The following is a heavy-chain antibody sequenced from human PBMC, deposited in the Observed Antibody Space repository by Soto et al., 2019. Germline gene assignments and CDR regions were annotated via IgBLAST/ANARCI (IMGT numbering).Heavy chain of an antibody. J-gene: IGHJ4*02. V-gene: IGHV4-31*03. D-gene: IGHD3-9*01. CDR2: IYYSGST. CDR1: GGSISSGVYY. CDR3: ARANYSDILTGYFDY. Sequence: SETLSLTCTVSGGSISSGVYYWIWIRQHPGKGLEWIGYIYYSGSTYYNPSLKSRVTISVDTSKNQFSLKLSSVTAADTAVYYCARANYSDILTGYFDYWGQGTLVTVSS.